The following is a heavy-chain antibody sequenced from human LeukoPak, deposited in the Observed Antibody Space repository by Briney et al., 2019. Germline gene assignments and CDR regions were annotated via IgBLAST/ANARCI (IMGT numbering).Heavy chain of an antibody. Sequence: PSETLSLTCTVSGGSFSSYYWTWIRQPPGKGLDWIGYISYSGSTKYNPSLQSRVTISVDTSKNQFSLNLSSVTAADTAVYYCARDRSRGLGHYYYGMYVWGKGTTVTVSS. D-gene: IGHD4-17*01. V-gene: IGHV4-59*01. CDR1: GGSFSSYY. CDR2: ISYSGST. CDR3: ARDRSRGLGHYYYGMYV. J-gene: IGHJ6*04.